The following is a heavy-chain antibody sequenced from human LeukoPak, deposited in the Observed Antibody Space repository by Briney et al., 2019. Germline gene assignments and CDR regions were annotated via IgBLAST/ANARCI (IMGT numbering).Heavy chain of an antibody. CDR2: ISYDGSNK. Sequence: GGSLRLSCAASGFTFSSYGMHWVRQAPGKGLEWVAVISYDGSNKYYADSVKGRFTISRDNSKNTLYLQMNSLRAEDTAVYYCARDGKKYSYGSDIDYWGQGTLVTVSS. CDR1: GFTFSSYG. CDR3: ARDGKKYSYGSDIDY. V-gene: IGHV3-30*03. J-gene: IGHJ4*02. D-gene: IGHD5-18*01.